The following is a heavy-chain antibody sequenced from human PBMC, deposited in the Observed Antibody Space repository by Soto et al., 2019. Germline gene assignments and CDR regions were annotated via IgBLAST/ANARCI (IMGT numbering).Heavy chain of an antibody. D-gene: IGHD6-13*01. Sequence: QVQLVQSGAEVKKPGASVKVSCKASGYTFTSYGISWVRQAPGQGLEWMGWISAYNGNTNYEQKLQGSVTKTTDTSTSTADMELRSLRSDDTAVYYCARDSAAGTHNWFDPWGQGTLVTVAS. CDR1: GYTFTSYG. V-gene: IGHV1-18*01. CDR3: ARDSAAGTHNWFDP. CDR2: ISAYNGNT. J-gene: IGHJ5*02.